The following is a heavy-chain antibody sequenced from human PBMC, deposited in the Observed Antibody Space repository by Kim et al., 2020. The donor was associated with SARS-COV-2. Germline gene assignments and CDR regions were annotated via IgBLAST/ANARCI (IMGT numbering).Heavy chain of an antibody. D-gene: IGHD3-10*01. V-gene: IGHV4-4*02. CDR2: T. CDR3: ARSGIAFSQGDY. J-gene: IGHJ4*02. Sequence: TSYNPSLKSRVTISIDESKNQFSLKVTSVTAADTAEYYCARSGIAFSQGDYWGQGTLVTVSS.